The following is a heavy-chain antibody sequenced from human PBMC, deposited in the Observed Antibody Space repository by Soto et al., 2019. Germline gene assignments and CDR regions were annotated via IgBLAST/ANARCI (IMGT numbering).Heavy chain of an antibody. J-gene: IGHJ4*02. CDR1: GFTFRSYV. CDR2: TSYDGSNN. D-gene: IGHD3-16*01. Sequence: QVQLVESGGGVVQPGTSLRLSCVGSGFTFRSYVIHWVRQAPGKGLEWVALTSYDGSNNFYGDSVKGRFTISRHNSRNTGEPQNDRLRFEDTALYFRARWGKTGGLDVWGQGTLVSVSS. CDR3: ARWGKTGGLDV. V-gene: IGHV3-33*05.